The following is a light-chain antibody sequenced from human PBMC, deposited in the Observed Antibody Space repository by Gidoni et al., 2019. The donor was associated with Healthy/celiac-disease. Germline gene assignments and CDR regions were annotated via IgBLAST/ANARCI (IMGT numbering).Light chain of an antibody. J-gene: IGLJ2*01. CDR3: SSYTSSIPVV. CDR1: SSDVGGYNY. V-gene: IGLV2-14*01. CDR2: DVS. Sequence: QSALTQPASVSGSPGQSITISCTGTSSDVGGYNYVSWYQQHPVKAPKLMIYDVSNRPSGVSNRFSGSKSGNTASLTISGLQAEDEADYYCSSYTSSIPVVFGGGTKLTVL.